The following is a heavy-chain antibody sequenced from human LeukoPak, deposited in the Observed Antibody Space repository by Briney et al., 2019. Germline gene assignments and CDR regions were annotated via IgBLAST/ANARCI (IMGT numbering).Heavy chain of an antibody. CDR3: ARGKISAADDYFDY. D-gene: IGHD2-15*01. Sequence: GGSLRLSCAASGFTFSSYGMHWVRQAPGKGLEWVAVIWYDGSNKYYADSVKGRFTISRDNSKNTLYLQMNSLRAEDTAVYYCARGKISAADDYFDYWGRGTLVTVSS. J-gene: IGHJ4*02. V-gene: IGHV3-33*01. CDR1: GFTFSSYG. CDR2: IWYDGSNK.